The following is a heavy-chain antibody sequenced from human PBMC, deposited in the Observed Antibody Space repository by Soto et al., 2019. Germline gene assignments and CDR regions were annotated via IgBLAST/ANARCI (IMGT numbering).Heavy chain of an antibody. V-gene: IGHV3-30*18. Sequence: GGSLRLSCAASGLTFSSYGMHWVRQAPGKGLEWVAVISYDGSNKYYADSVKGRFTISRDNSKNTLYLQMNSLRAEDTAVYYCAKEVEDYVWGSYHSVGMDVWGQGTTVTVSS. CDR2: ISYDGSNK. D-gene: IGHD3-16*01. CDR1: GLTFSSYG. J-gene: IGHJ6*02. CDR3: AKEVEDYVWGSYHSVGMDV.